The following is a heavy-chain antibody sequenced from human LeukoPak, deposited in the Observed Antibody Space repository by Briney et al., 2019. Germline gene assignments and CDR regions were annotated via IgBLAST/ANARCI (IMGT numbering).Heavy chain of an antibody. D-gene: IGHD6-19*01. Sequence: GESLKISCKGSGYSFTSYWIGWVRQMPGKGLEWMGNIYPGDSDTRYSPSFQGQVTISADKSISTAYLQWSSLKASDTAMYYCARLEAVAGTVYYFDYWGQGTLVTVSS. J-gene: IGHJ4*02. V-gene: IGHV5-51*01. CDR3: ARLEAVAGTVYYFDY. CDR2: IYPGDSDT. CDR1: GYSFTSYW.